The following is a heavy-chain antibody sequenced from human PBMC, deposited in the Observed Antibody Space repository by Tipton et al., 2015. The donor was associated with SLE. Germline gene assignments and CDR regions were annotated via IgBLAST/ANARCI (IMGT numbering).Heavy chain of an antibody. D-gene: IGHD3-22*01. CDR1: GYTFTSYG. CDR3: ARDRPYYYDSSGYLNWFDP. J-gene: IGHJ5*02. CDR2: ISAYNGNT. V-gene: IGHV1-18*01. Sequence: QLVQSGAEVKKPGASVKVSCKASGYTFTSYGISWVRKAPGQGLEWMGWISAYNGNTNYAQKLQGRVTMTTDTSTSTAYMELRSLRSDDTAVYYCARDRPYYYDSSGYLNWFDPWGQGTLVTVSS.